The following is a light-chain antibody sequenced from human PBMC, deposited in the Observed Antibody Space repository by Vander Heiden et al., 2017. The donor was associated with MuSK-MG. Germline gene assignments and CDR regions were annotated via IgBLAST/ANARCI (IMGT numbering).Light chain of an antibody. CDR3: LQRNTYPPT. CDR2: AAS. Sequence: DIQMTQSPSSLSASVGDRVTITCRASQDIRNDLGWYQQQPGKAPKRLISAASSLQSGVPSRFSGSGYGTEFTLTISSLQPEDFATYYCLQRNTYPPTFGQGTKVEI. J-gene: IGKJ1*01. V-gene: IGKV1-17*01. CDR1: QDIRND.